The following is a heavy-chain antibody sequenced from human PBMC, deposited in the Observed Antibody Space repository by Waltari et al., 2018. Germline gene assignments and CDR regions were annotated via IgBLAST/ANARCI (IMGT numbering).Heavy chain of an antibody. D-gene: IGHD6-19*01. J-gene: IGHJ6*02. CDR1: GYSLSNRTW. Sequence: QVHLEESGPGLVKPSGTLSLPGGVPGYSLSNRTWWRWDRQPPGKGLEWIGEIHQSGNSNYNPSLESRVTMSVDKSKNQFSLKLTSATAADTAVYYCARSAVAVAGFFHYGLDVWGQGNTVTVSS. CDR2: IHQSGNS. V-gene: IGHV4-4*02. CDR3: ARSAVAVAGFFHYGLDV.